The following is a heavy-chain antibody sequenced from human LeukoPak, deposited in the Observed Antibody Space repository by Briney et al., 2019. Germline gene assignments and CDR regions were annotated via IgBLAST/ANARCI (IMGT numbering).Heavy chain of an antibody. CDR1: GFTFSSYG. CDR3: AKDWNYYGSGSYHWFIPHPYYYYYYYMDV. Sequence: GGSLRLSCAASGFTFSSYGMHWVRQAPGKGLEWVAFIRYDGSNKYYADSVKGRFTISRDNSKNTLYLQMNSLRAEDTAVYYCAKDWNYYGSGSYHWFIPHPYYYYYYYMDVWGKGTTVTVSS. J-gene: IGHJ6*03. CDR2: IRYDGSNK. D-gene: IGHD3-10*01. V-gene: IGHV3-30*02.